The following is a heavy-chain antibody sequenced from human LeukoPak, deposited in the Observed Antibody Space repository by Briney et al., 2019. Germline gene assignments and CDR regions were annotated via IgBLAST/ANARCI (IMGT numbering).Heavy chain of an antibody. CDR2: ISSSSSYI. D-gene: IGHD3-16*01. CDR1: GFTLSNAW. CDR3: ARSQLGYNYYYMDV. J-gene: IGHJ6*03. Sequence: GGSLRLSCAASGFTLSNAWMSWVRQAPGKGLEWVSSISSSSSYIYYADSVKGRFTIPRDNAKKSLYLQMNSLRVEDTAVYYCARSQLGYNYYYMDVWGKGTTVTISS. V-gene: IGHV3-21*01.